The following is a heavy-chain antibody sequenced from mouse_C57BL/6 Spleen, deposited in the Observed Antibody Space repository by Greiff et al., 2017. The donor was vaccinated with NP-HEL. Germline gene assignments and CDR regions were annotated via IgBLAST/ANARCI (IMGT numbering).Heavy chain of an antibody. CDR2: IDPANGNT. D-gene: IGHD1-1*01. CDR3: VFYYYGSSLAWFAY. J-gene: IGHJ3*01. CDR1: GFNIKNTY. V-gene: IGHV14-3*01. Sequence: EVQLQQSVAELVRPGASVKLSCTASGFNIKNTYMHWVKQRPEQGLEWIGRIDPANGNTKYAPKFQGKATITADTSSNTAYLQLSSLTSEDTAIYYCVFYYYGSSLAWFAYWGQVTLVTVSA.